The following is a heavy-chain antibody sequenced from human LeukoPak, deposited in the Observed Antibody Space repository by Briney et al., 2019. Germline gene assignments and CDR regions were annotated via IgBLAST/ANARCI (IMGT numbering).Heavy chain of an antibody. Sequence: SETLSLTCAVSGGSISSDGYSWNWVRQPPGKGLEWIGCIYYSGSSYYNPSLTSRVTISVDTSKNQFSLKLTSVTAADTAVYYCASHSGGYAYWGQGTLVTVSS. CDR3: ASHSGGYAY. J-gene: IGHJ4*02. V-gene: IGHV4-30-4*07. D-gene: IGHD5-12*01. CDR2: IYYSGSS. CDR1: GGSISSDGYS.